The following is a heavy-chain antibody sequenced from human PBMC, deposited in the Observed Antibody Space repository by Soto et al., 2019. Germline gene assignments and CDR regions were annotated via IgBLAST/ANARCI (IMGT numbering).Heavy chain of an antibody. J-gene: IGHJ6*02. V-gene: IGHV4-34*01. CDR3: ARNSVYYYYYGMDV. CDR1: GGSFSGYY. D-gene: IGHD3-10*01. Sequence: PSETLSLTCAVYGGSFSGYYWSWIRQPPGKGLEWIGEINHSGSTNYNPSLKSRVTISVDTSKNQFSLKLSSVTAADTAVYYCARNSVYYYYYGMDVWGQGTTVTVS. CDR2: INHSGST.